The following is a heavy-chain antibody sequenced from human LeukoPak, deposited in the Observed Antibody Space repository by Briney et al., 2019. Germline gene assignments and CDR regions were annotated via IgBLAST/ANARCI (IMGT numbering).Heavy chain of an antibody. Sequence: SETLSLTCTVSGGSISSSSYYWGWIRQPPGKGLEWIGSIYYSGSTYHNPSLKSRVTISVDTSKNQFSLKLSSVTAADTAVYYCARSEAAAGLFDYWGQGTLVTVSS. D-gene: IGHD6-13*01. V-gene: IGHV4-39*07. CDR2: IYYSGST. CDR3: ARSEAAAGLFDY. J-gene: IGHJ4*02. CDR1: GGSISSSSYY.